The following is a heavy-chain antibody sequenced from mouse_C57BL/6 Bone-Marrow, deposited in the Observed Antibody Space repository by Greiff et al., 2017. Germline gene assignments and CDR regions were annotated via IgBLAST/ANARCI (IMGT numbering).Heavy chain of an antibody. CDR3: AREDYYGSSLFAY. V-gene: IGHV5-4*01. CDR2: ISDGGSYT. J-gene: IGHJ3*01. Sequence: EVKLVESGGGLVKPGGSLKLSCEASGFTFSSYAMSWVRQTPEKRLEWVATISDGGSYTYYPDNVKGRFTISRDNAKNNLYLQMSHLKSEDTAMYYCAREDYYGSSLFAYWGQGTLVTVSA. CDR1: GFTFSSYA. D-gene: IGHD1-1*01.